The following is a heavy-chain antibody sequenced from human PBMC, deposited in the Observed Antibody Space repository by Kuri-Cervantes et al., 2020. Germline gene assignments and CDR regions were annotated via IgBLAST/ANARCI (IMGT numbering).Heavy chain of an antibody. D-gene: IGHD2-21*02. J-gene: IGHJ3*02. CDR3: ARVKRSGGDLLDAFDI. CDR2: INPNSGGT. Sequence: ASVKVSCKASGYTFTGYYMHWVRQAPGQGLEWMGWINPNSGGTNYAQKFQGWVTMTRDTSINTAYMELSSLRSEDTAVYYCARVKRSGGDLLDAFDIWGQGTLVTVSS. V-gene: IGHV1-2*04. CDR1: GYTFTGYY.